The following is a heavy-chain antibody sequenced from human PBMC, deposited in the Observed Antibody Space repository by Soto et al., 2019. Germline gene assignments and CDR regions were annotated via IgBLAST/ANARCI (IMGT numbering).Heavy chain of an antibody. Sequence: GASVKVSCKAAGYTFTSYAMHWVRQAPGQRLEWMGWINAGNGNTKYSQKFQGRVTITRDTSASTAYMELSSLRSEDTAVYYCARLVYSSGYFAYWGQGTLVPVSS. CDR2: INAGNGNT. V-gene: IGHV1-3*01. D-gene: IGHD3-22*01. J-gene: IGHJ4*02. CDR3: ARLVYSSGYFAY. CDR1: GYTFTSYA.